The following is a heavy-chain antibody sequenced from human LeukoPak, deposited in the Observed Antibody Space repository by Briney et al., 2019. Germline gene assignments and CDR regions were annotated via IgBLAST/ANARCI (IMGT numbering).Heavy chain of an antibody. Sequence: PGGSLRLSCAASGFTFSSYAMSWDRQAPGKGLEWVSAISGSGGSTYYAGSVKGRFTISRDSSKNTLYLQMNSLRAEDTAVYYCAKDRRSIAVAGVDYWGQGTLVTVSS. J-gene: IGHJ4*02. CDR2: ISGSGGST. CDR1: GFTFSSYA. V-gene: IGHV3-23*01. D-gene: IGHD6-19*01. CDR3: AKDRRSIAVAGVDY.